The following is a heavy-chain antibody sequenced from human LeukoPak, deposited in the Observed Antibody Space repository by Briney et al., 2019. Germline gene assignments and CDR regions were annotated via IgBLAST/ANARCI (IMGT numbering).Heavy chain of an antibody. CDR1: GYTFTAFY. D-gene: IGHD6-13*01. CDR2: INPNSGAT. Sequence: ASVKVSCKASGYTFTAFYMHWVRQAPGQGLEWMGWINPNSGATNYAQKFQGRVTMTRDTSISTAYMELSRLRSDNTAVYYCARAHLIAAAGYNWFDPWGQGTLVTVSS. CDR3: ARAHLIAAAGYNWFDP. J-gene: IGHJ5*02. V-gene: IGHV1-2*02.